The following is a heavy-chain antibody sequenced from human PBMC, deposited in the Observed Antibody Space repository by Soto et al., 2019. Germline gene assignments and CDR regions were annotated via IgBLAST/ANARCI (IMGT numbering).Heavy chain of an antibody. CDR1: GFTFSDYA. Sequence: GGSLRLSCSASGFTFSDYAMHWVRQAPGKGLEYVSAISSNGGDTYYAGSVKGRFSISRDNSKSTLYLQMSSLRPEDTAVYYCMLSPRISSTYYLPWGQGALVTVSS. CDR2: ISSNGGDT. V-gene: IGHV3-64D*08. D-gene: IGHD6-13*01. CDR3: MLSPRISSTYYLP. J-gene: IGHJ5*02.